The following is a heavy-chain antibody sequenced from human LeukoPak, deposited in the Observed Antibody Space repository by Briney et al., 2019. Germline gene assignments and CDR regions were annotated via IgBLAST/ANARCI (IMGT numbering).Heavy chain of an antibody. V-gene: IGHV3-30-3*01. CDR3: AGDRVGVQVPAANTNWFDP. CDR1: GFTFSSYA. D-gene: IGHD2-2*01. J-gene: IGHJ5*02. CDR2: ISYDGSNK. Sequence: KPGRSLRLSCAASGFTFSSYAMHWVRQAPGKGLEWVAVISYDGSNKYYADSVKGRFTISRDNSKNTLYLQMNSLRAEDTAVYYCAGDRVGVQVPAANTNWFDPWGQGTLVTVSS.